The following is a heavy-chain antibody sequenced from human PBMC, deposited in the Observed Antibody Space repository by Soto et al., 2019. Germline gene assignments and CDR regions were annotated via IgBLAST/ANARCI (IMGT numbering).Heavy chain of an antibody. Sequence: SETLSLTCAVSGGSISSSNWWSWVRQPPGKGLEWIGEIYHSGSTNYNPSLKSRVTISVDKSKNQFSLKLSSVTAADTAVYYCARDLWAVAGTPGTLNWFDPWGQGTLVTVSS. CDR2: IYHSGST. V-gene: IGHV4-4*02. CDR1: GGSISSSNW. CDR3: ARDLWAVAGTPGTLNWFDP. D-gene: IGHD6-19*01. J-gene: IGHJ5*02.